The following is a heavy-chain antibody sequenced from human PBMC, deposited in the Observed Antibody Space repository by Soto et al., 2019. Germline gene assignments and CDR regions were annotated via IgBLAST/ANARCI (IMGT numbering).Heavy chain of an antibody. V-gene: IGHV3-30-3*01. CDR3: ARDDLVRGVTKSVYKNSYYYYYGMDV. CDR2: ISYDGSNK. D-gene: IGHD3-10*01. Sequence: QVQLVESGGGVVQPGRSLRLSCAASGFTFSSYAMHWVRQAPGKGLEWVAVISYDGSNKYYADSVKGRFTISRDNSKNTLYLQMSSLRAEDTAVYYCARDDLVRGVTKSVYKNSYYYYYGMDVWGQGTTVTVSS. J-gene: IGHJ6*02. CDR1: GFTFSSYA.